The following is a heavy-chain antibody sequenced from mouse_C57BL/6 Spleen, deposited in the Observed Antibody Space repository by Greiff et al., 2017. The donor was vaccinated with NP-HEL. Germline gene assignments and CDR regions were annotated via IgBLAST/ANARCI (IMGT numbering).Heavy chain of an antibody. V-gene: IGHV1-81*01. CDR3: ARWDGNPLNWYFDV. Sequence: QVQLKESGAELARPGASVKLSCKASGYTFTSYGISWVKQRTGQGLEWIGEIYPRSGNTYYNEKFKGKATLTADKSSSTAYMELRSLTSEDSAVYFCARWDGNPLNWYFDVWGTGTTVTVSS. CDR2: IYPRSGNT. J-gene: IGHJ1*03. D-gene: IGHD2-1*01. CDR1: GYTFTSYG.